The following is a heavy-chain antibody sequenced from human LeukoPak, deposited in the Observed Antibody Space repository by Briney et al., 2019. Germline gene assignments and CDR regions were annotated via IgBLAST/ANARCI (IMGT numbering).Heavy chain of an antibody. D-gene: IGHD2-2*01. CDR3: ATHVVVATDY. Sequence: ASVNVSCKVSGYTLTELSMHWVRQAPGKGLEWMGGYDPEDGETIYAQKFQGRVTMTEDTSTDTAYMEVSSLRSEDTAVYYCATHVVVATDYWGQGTLVTVSS. J-gene: IGHJ4*02. V-gene: IGHV1-24*01. CDR1: GYTLTELS. CDR2: YDPEDGET.